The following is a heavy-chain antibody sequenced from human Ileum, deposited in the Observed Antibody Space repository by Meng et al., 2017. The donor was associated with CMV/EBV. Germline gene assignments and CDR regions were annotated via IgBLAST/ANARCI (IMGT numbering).Heavy chain of an antibody. Sequence: SVKVSCKASGDTSNSHSISWLREVPGQGVEWMGRIIPRVGIPNYIPKFQGKITISADKSTNTAYLEVTSLTSEDTAMYYCARGSQVVAGIEDHYLDYWGQGSRVT. CDR1: GDTSNSHS. CDR3: ARGSQVVAGIEDHYLDY. D-gene: IGHD6-19*01. V-gene: IGHV1-69*04. J-gene: IGHJ4*02. CDR2: IIPRVGIP.